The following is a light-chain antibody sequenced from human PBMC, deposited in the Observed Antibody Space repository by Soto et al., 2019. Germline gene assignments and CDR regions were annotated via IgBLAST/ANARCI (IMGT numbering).Light chain of an antibody. CDR3: ISYTTTRTYV. CDR1: SSDIGAYNH. J-gene: IGLJ1*01. Sequence: QSVLTQPASVSGSPGQSITISCTGTSSDIGAYNHVSWYQQLPGKVPKLMIYDVSNRPSDISNRFSGSKSGNTASLTISGLQAEDEADYYCISYTTTRTYVFGPGTKLTVL. V-gene: IGLV2-14*01. CDR2: DVS.